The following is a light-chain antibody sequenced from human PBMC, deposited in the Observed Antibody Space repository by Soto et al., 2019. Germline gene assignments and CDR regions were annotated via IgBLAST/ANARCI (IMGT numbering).Light chain of an antibody. CDR2: EVS. V-gene: IGLV2-14*01. Sequence: QSVPTQPASVSGTPGQPITISCTGSNSDVGIYDFVSWYQHHPGRAPKLIVSEVSHRPSGVSNRFSGSKSGNTASLTISGLQSEDEADYYCISYTSDDVRYVFGTGTKVTVL. J-gene: IGLJ1*01. CDR1: NSDVGIYDF. CDR3: ISYTSDDVRYV.